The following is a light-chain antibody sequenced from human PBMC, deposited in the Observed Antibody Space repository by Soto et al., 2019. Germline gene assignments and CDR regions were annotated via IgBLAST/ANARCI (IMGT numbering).Light chain of an antibody. V-gene: IGKV3-20*01. CDR1: QSVSSSS. Sequence: EIVLTQSPGTLSLSPGERATLSCRASQSVSSSSLAWYQQKPGHAPRLLIHGASSMATGIPDRFSGSGSGTDFTLTISRLEPEDFAVYYCQQYGSSPCTFGQGTKLAIK. CDR3: QQYGSSPCT. J-gene: IGKJ2*02. CDR2: GAS.